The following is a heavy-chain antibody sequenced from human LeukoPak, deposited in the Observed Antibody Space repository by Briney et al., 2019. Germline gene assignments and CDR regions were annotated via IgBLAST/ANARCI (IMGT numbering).Heavy chain of an antibody. D-gene: IGHD1-26*01. J-gene: IGHJ4*02. CDR3: ARGGLAGATPDY. V-gene: IGHV3-74*01. CDR1: AFSLSDYW. Sequence: GGSLRLSCAASAFSLSDYWMNWVRQAPAKGLVWVSYVNNDGTGTNYAGSVKGRFTISRDNAKNTLYLQMNSLRAEDTAVYYCARGGLAGATPDYWGQGTLVTVSS. CDR2: VNNDGTGT.